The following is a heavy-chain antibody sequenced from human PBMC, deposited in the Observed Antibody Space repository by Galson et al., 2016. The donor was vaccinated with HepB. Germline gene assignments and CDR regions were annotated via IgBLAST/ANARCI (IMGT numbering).Heavy chain of an antibody. CDR3: AVVSRFMGGVGVEL. D-gene: IGHD3-3*01. V-gene: IGHV4-61*09. J-gene: IGHJ4*02. Sequence: TLSLTCAVAGASISSGDHFWTWIRQPAGKGLEWIGHIYTGGSSEFNPSLRSRVTISIDTSENQFSLKMTAVTAADTAVYYCAVVSRFMGGVGVELWGQGRLVTFSS. CDR2: IYTGGSS. CDR1: GASISSGDHF.